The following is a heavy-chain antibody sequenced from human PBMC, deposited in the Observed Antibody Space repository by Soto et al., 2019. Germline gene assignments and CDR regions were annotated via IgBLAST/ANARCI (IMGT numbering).Heavy chain of an antibody. V-gene: IGHV1-18*01. J-gene: IGHJ6*02. CDR3: AKDGLGRNYDSSGYYWYYYYGMDV. D-gene: IGHD3-22*01. CDR2: ISAYNGNT. CDR1: GYTFTSYG. Sequence: ASVKVSCKASGYTFTSYGISWVRQAPGQGLEWMGWISAYNGNTNYAQKLQGRVTMTTDTSTSTAYMELRSLRSDDTAVYYCAKDGLGRNYDSSGYYWYYYYGMDVWGQGTTVTVSS.